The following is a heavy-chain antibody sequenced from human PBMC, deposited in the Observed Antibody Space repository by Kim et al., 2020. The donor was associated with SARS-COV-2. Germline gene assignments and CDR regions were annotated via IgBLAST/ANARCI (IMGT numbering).Heavy chain of an antibody. V-gene: IGHV3-15*01. CDR3: TTEPVVAAPNSVDY. CDR1: GFTFSNAW. CDR2: IKSKTDGGTT. Sequence: GGSLRLSCAASGFTFSNAWMSWVRQAPGKGLEWVGRIKSKTDGGTTDYAAPVKGRFTISRDDSKNTLYLQMNSLKTEDTAMYYCTTEPVVAAPNSVDYWGQGTLVTVSS. D-gene: IGHD2-15*01. J-gene: IGHJ4*02.